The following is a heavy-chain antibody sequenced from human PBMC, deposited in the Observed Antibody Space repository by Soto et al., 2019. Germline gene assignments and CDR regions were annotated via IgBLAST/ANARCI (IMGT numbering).Heavy chain of an antibody. D-gene: IGHD5-18*01. CDR3: ARSGYSYGPNPLLY. Sequence: SETLSLTCTVSGGSISSGGYYWSWIRQHPGKGLEWIGYIFYSGSTYYNPSLKSRVTISVDTSKNQFSLKLSSVTAADTAVYYCARSGYSYGPNPLLYWGQGTLVTVSS. J-gene: IGHJ4*02. CDR2: IFYSGST. V-gene: IGHV4-31*03. CDR1: GGSISSGGYY.